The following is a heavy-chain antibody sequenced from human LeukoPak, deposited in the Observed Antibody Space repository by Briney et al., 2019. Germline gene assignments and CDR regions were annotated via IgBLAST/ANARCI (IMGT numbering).Heavy chain of an antibody. Sequence: GGSLRLSCAASGFTFSSYSMNWVRQAPGKGLEWVSSISSSSSYIYYADSVKGRFTISRDNAKSSLYLQMNSLRAEDTAVYYCARGNSGSYSPDYWGQGTLVTVSS. CDR2: ISSSSSYI. J-gene: IGHJ4*02. CDR3: ARGNSGSYSPDY. V-gene: IGHV3-21*01. CDR1: GFTFSSYS. D-gene: IGHD1-26*01.